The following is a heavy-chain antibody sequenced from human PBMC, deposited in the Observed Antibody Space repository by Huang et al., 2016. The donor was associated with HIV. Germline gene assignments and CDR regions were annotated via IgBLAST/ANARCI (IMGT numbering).Heavy chain of an antibody. V-gene: IGHV4-34*01. J-gene: IGHJ4*02. CDR1: VGSFSGYD. CDR2: IKHSGST. D-gene: IGHD3-9*01. Sequence: QVQLQQWGAGLLKPSETLSLTCAVYVGSFSGYDWSWIRQTPGKGLEWIGEIKHSGSTNNNPSLKSRVTISVDTSKNQFSLKLSAGTAADTAVYYCARGNFDWLHYWGQGTLVTVSS. CDR3: ARGNFDWLHY.